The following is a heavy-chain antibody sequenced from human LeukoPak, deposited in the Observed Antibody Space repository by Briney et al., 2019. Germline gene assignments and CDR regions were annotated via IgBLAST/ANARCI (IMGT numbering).Heavy chain of an antibody. Sequence: ASVKVSCKASGYTFTSYDINWVRQATGQGLEWMGWMNPNSGNTGYAQKFQGRVTITADESTSTAYMELSSLRSEDTAVYYCARDEIRSSGSYSDFDYWGQGTLVTVSS. V-gene: IGHV1-8*03. D-gene: IGHD3-10*01. J-gene: IGHJ4*02. CDR1: GYTFTSYD. CDR3: ARDEIRSSGSYSDFDY. CDR2: MNPNSGNT.